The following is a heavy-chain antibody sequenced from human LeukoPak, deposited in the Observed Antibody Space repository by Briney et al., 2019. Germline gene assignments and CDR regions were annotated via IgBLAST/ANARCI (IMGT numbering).Heavy chain of an antibody. V-gene: IGHV4-31*03. J-gene: IGHJ4*02. CDR3: ARAPVVGVYFDY. CDR2: IYYSGST. CDR1: GCSISSGGYY. Sequence: SETLSLTCTVSGCSISSGGYYWSWIRQHPGKGLEWIGYIYYSGSTYYNPSLKSRVTISVDTSKNQFSLKLSSVTAADTAVYYCARAPVVGVYFDYWGQGTLVTVSS. D-gene: IGHD1-26*01.